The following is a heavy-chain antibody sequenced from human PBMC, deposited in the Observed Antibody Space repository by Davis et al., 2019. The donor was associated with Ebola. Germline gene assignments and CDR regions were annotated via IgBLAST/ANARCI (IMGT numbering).Heavy chain of an antibody. CDR1: GYTFTGYY. D-gene: IGHD2-2*01. CDR2: INPNSGGT. CDR3: ARAYQLLRPDWFDP. V-gene: IGHV1-2*04. Sequence: ASVKVSCKASGYTFTGYYMHWVRQAPGQGLEWMGWINPNSGGTNYAQKFQGWVTMTRDTSISTAYMELSSLRSEDTAVYYCARAYQLLRPDWFDPWGQGTLVTVSS. J-gene: IGHJ5*02.